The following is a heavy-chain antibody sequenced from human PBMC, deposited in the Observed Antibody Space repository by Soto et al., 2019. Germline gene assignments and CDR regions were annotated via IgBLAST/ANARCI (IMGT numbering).Heavy chain of an antibody. Sequence: TLSLTCAVSGGSISSSNWWSWVRQPPGKGLEWIGEIYHSGSTNYNPSLKSRVTISVDKSKNQFSLKLSSVTAADTAVYYCARDRIVVVPASYYYYGMDVWGQGTTVTVSS. D-gene: IGHD2-2*01. CDR1: GGSISSSNW. CDR3: ARDRIVVVPASYYYYGMDV. J-gene: IGHJ6*02. V-gene: IGHV4-4*02. CDR2: IYHSGST.